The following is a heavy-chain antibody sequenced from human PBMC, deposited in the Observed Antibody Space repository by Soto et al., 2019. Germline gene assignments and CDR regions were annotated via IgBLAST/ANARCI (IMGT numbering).Heavy chain of an antibody. D-gene: IGHD3-9*01. CDR2: ISAYNGNT. CDR1: GYTLTIYG. J-gene: IGHJ4*02. V-gene: IGHV1-18*01. Sequence: ASVKVPCKASGYTLTIYGISWVRQSPGQGLEWMGWISAYNGNTNYAQKLQGRVTMTTDTSTSTAYMELRSLRSDDTAVYYCARRAYYDILTGYYSLYYFDYWGQGTLVTVSS. CDR3: ARRAYYDILTGYYSLYYFDY.